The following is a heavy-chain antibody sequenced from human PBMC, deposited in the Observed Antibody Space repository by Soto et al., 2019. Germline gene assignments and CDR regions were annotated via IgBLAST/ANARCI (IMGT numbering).Heavy chain of an antibody. CDR3: SRDIGQQLFDY. D-gene: IGHD6-13*01. CDR2: ISAYNGNT. J-gene: IGHJ4*02. Sequence: QVQLVQSGAEVKKPGASVKVSCKASGYTFTSYGISWVRQAPGQGLEWMGWISAYNGNTKYAQKLQGRVTMTTDTSTSTADMELRSLRSDDTAVYYCSRDIGQQLFDYWGQGTLVTVSA. V-gene: IGHV1-18*01. CDR1: GYTFTSYG.